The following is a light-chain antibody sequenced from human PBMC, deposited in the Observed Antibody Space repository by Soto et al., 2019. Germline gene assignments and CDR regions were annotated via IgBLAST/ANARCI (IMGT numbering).Light chain of an antibody. CDR1: QSISSW. CDR2: NAS. V-gene: IGKV1-5*03. CDR3: QQYNSLIT. Sequence: DIQMTQSPSTLSASVGDRVTITCRASQSISSWLAWYQQKPGKAPKLLIYNASSLESGVPSRFSGRGSGTEFTLTISSLQPDDFATYYCQQYNSLITFGQGTRLEIK. J-gene: IGKJ5*01.